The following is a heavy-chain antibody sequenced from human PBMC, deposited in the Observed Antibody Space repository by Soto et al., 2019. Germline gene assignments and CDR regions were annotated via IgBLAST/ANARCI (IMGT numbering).Heavy chain of an antibody. CDR3: ASATSIAVAGKES. Sequence: QVQLVQSGGEVRKPGASVKVSCKASGDTITNYGISWVRQAPGQGLEWMGWISFYNGNTKYAQNLQGRVTLTTDTSTSTAYMELRSLRSDDTAVYYCASATSIAVAGKESWGQGTQVTVSS. J-gene: IGHJ4*02. D-gene: IGHD6-19*01. CDR2: ISFYNGNT. V-gene: IGHV1-18*01. CDR1: GDTITNYG.